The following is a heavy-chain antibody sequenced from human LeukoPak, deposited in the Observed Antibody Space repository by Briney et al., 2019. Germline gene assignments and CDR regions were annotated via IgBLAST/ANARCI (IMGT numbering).Heavy chain of an antibody. CDR2: ISGSGGST. Sequence: GGSLRLSCAASGFTFSSYAMSWVRQAPGKGLEWVSAISGSGGSTYYADSVKGRSTISRDNSKNTLYLQMNSLRAEDTAVYYCAKDLIFPMATTSPAFDYWGQGTLVTVSS. CDR3: AKDLIFPMATTSPAFDY. V-gene: IGHV3-23*01. D-gene: IGHD5-24*01. J-gene: IGHJ4*02. CDR1: GFTFSSYA.